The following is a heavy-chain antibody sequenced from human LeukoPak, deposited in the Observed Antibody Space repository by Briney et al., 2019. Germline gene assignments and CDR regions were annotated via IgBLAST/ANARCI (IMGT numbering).Heavy chain of an antibody. CDR3: AKVLIRFLEWFDAFDI. J-gene: IGHJ3*02. CDR1: GFTFSSYS. Sequence: PGGSLRLSCAASGFTFSSYSMNWVRHAPGKGLEWVSGISWNSGSIGYADSVKGRFTISRDNAKNSLYLQMNSLRAEDTALYYCAKVLIRFLEWFDAFDIWGQGTMVTVSS. D-gene: IGHD3-3*01. CDR2: ISWNSGSI. V-gene: IGHV3-9*01.